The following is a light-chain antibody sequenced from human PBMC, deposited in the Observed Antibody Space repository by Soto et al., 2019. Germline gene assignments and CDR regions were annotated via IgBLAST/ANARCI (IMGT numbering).Light chain of an antibody. J-gene: IGKJ2*01. CDR1: QSVSSSF. Sequence: EIVLTQSPGTLSLSPGERATLSCRASQSVSSSFLAWYQQKPGQAPRLLIYGASNRATGIPDRLSGSGSGTDFTLTISRLEPEDFAVYYCQQYGRSVSFGQGTKLEI. CDR3: QQYGRSVS. CDR2: GAS. V-gene: IGKV3-20*01.